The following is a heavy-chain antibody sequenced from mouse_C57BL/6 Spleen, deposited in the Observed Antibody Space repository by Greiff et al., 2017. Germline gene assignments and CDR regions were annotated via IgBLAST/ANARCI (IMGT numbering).Heavy chain of an antibody. CDR2: IDPSDSET. CDR3: ARYDYDADFDD. V-gene: IGHV1-52*01. D-gene: IGHD2-4*01. CDR1: GYTFTSYW. Sequence: QVQLQQPGAELVRPGSSVKLSCKASGYTFTSYWMHWVKQRPIQGLEWIGNIDPSDSETHYNQKFKDKATLTVDKSSSTAYMQLSSLTSEDSAVYYCARYDYDADFDDWGQGTTLTVSS. J-gene: IGHJ2*01.